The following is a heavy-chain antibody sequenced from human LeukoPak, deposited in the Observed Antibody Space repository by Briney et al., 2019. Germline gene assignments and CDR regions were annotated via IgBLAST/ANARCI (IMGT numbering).Heavy chain of an antibody. CDR1: GYXFTSYY. V-gene: IGHV3-30*18. CDR3: AKAIYSGSYYGLYFQH. D-gene: IGHD1-26*01. J-gene: IGHJ1*01. Sequence: SCKASGYXFTSYYIHWVRQAPGKGLEWVAVISYDGSNKYYADSVKGRFTISRDNSKNTLYLQMNSLRAEDTAVYYCAKAIYSGSYYGLYFQHWGQGTLVTVSS. CDR2: ISYDGSNK.